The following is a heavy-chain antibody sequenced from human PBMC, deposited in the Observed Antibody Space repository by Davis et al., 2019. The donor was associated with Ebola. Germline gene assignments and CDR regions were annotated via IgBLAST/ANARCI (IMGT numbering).Heavy chain of an antibody. CDR1: GFTFSSYS. D-gene: IGHD3-22*01. CDR2: ISGSGGST. J-gene: IGHJ3*02. CDR3: ARDATYYFDSSGYYIAPNDAFDI. V-gene: IGHV3-23*01. Sequence: GESLKISCAASGFTFSSYSMTWVRQAPGKGLEWVSAISGSGGSTYYADSVKGRFTISSHNSKNTLYLQMNSLRAEETAVYYCARDATYYFDSSGYYIAPNDAFDIWGQGTMVTVSS.